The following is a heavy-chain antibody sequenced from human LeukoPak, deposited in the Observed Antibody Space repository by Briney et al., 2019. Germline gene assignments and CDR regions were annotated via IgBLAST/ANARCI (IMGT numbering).Heavy chain of an antibody. CDR1: GFTFSSYG. Sequence: GGSLRLPCAASGFTFSSYGMHWVRQAPGKGLEWVAFIRYDGSNKYYADSVKGRFTISRDNSKNTLYLQMNSLRAEDTAVYYCAKDQARVVPADMDESFDYWGQGTLVTVSS. CDR2: IRYDGSNK. J-gene: IGHJ4*02. V-gene: IGHV3-30*02. CDR3: AKDQARVVPADMDESFDY. D-gene: IGHD2-2*01.